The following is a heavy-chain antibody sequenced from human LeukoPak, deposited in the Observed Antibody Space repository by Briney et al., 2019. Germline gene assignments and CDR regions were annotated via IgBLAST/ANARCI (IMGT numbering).Heavy chain of an antibody. J-gene: IGHJ5*02. Sequence: SETLSLTCTVSGGSISSYYWSWIRQPPGKGLEWIGYIYYSGSTNYNPSLKSRVTISVDTSKNQFSLKLSSVTAADTAVYYCARDREGGSYLDNWFDPWGQGTLVTVSS. V-gene: IGHV4-59*01. D-gene: IGHD1-26*01. CDR2: IYYSGST. CDR3: ARDREGGSYLDNWFDP. CDR1: GGSISSYY.